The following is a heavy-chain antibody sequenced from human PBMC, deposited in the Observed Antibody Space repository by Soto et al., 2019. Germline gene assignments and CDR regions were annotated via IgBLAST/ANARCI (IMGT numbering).Heavy chain of an antibody. V-gene: IGHV3-11*01. D-gene: IGHD2-21*01. CDR3: ARAYSDAFDI. J-gene: IGHJ3*02. CDR2: ISSSGTGI. CDR1: GFKFSDYY. Sequence: QVQLVESGGGSVRPGGSLRLSCAASGFKFSDYYMTWIRQPPGKGLEWVAYISSSGTGIYYPDSVKGRFTISRDNAKNSLYLQMSSLKAEDTALYYCARAYSDAFDIWGQGTMVTVPS.